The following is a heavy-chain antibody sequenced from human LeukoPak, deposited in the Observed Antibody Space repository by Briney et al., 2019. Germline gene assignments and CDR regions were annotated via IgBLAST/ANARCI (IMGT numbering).Heavy chain of an antibody. D-gene: IGHD2-15*01. CDR3: ARGYCSGGSCYSVGYFDY. V-gene: IGHV1-46*01. J-gene: IGHJ4*02. CDR2: INPSGGST. CDR1: GYTVTSYY. Sequence: SVKVSCKASGYTVTSYYMHWVRQAPRQGLDWMEIINPSGGSTSYAQKFQGRVTMTRDTSTSTVYMELSSLRSEDTAVYYCARGYCSGGSCYSVGYFDYWGQGTLVTVSS.